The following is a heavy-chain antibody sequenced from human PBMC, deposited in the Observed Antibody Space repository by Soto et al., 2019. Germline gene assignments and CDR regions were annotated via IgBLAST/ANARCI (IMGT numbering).Heavy chain of an antibody. D-gene: IGHD2-15*01. CDR3: ARLYCSGGSCYSRMDV. CDR1: GYSFTSYW. V-gene: IGHV5-10-1*01. J-gene: IGHJ6*02. Sequence: HGESLKISCKGSGYSFTSYWISWVRQMPGKGLEWMGRIDPSDSYTNYSPSFQGHVTISADKSISTAYLQWSSLKASDTAMYYCARLYCSGGSCYSRMDVWGQGTTVTVSS. CDR2: IDPSDSYT.